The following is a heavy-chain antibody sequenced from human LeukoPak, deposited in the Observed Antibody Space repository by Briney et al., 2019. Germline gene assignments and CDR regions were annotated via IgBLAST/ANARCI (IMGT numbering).Heavy chain of an antibody. D-gene: IGHD3-10*01. CDR3: ARDLSPVVRASPMGY. Sequence: GTSLRLSCAASGFTFTNYGMHWVRQAPGKGLEWVALITYDGYYKYYSDSVKGRFTISSDTSKNTLYLQMNSLRAEDMAVCYCARDLSPVVRASPMGYWGQGTPVTVSS. CDR1: GFTFTNYG. CDR2: ITYDGYYK. V-gene: IGHV3-30*03. J-gene: IGHJ4*02.